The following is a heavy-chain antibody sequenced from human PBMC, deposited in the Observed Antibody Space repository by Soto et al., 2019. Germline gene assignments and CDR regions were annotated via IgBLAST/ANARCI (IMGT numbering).Heavy chain of an antibody. CDR1: ACSFTGYY. V-gene: IGHV1-2*02. CDR2: INPNSGGT. D-gene: IGHD3-22*01. J-gene: IGHJ4*02. Sequence: ASVKVACKPSACSFTGYYMHGVRQAPGQGLEWMGWINPNSGGTNYAQKFQGRVTMTRDTSISTAYMELSRLRSDDTAVYYCARVSTYYYDIYFDYWGQGTLVTVSS. CDR3: ARVSTYYYDIYFDY.